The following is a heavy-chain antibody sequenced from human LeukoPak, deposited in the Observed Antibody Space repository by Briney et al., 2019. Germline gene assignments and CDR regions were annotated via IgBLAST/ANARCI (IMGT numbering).Heavy chain of an antibody. J-gene: IGHJ4*02. CDR1: GYSFTSYW. CDR3: AGLWGNYYDSSGYLDY. V-gene: IGHV5-51*01. CDR2: NYPGYSDT. D-gene: IGHD3-22*01. Sequence: GEALKIFCKGSGYSFTSYWNGWVRQMPGKGVEWMGINYPGYSDTRYSPSFQGQVTISADKSISPAFLQWSSLKASDTAMYYCAGLWGNYYDSSGYLDYWGQGTLSPSP.